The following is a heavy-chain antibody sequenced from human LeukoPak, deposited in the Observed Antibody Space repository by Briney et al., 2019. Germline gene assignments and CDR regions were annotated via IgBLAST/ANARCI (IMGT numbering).Heavy chain of an antibody. D-gene: IGHD2-8*02. CDR1: GFTFSNYA. J-gene: IGHJ4*02. Sequence: PGGSPRLSCSASGFTFSNYAMHWVRQAPGKGLEYVSAISSNGGSTYYADSVKGRFTISRDNSKNTLYLQMNSLRAEDTAVYYCAKVLISRYYFDYWGQGTLVTVSS. CDR2: ISSNGGST. CDR3: AKVLISRYYFDY. V-gene: IGHV3-64*04.